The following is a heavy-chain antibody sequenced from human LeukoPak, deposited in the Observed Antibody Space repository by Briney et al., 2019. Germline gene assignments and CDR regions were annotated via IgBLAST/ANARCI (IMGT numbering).Heavy chain of an antibody. J-gene: IGHJ4*02. V-gene: IGHV4-59*12. CDR2: IYYSGST. CDR1: GGSISSYY. D-gene: IGHD4-17*01. CDR3: AREREGPYGYLDY. Sequence: SETLSLTCTVSGGSISSYYWSWIRQPPGKGLEWIGYIYYSGSTNYNPSLKSRVTISVDTSKNQFSLKLSSVTAADTAVYYCAREREGPYGYLDYWGQGTLVTVSS.